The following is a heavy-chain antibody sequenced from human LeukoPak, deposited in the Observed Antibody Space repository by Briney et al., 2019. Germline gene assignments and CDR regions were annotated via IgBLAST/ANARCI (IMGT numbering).Heavy chain of an antibody. CDR1: GFTFSSYA. CDR2: ISGSGGST. D-gene: IGHD4-23*01. Sequence: GGSLRLSCAASGFTFSSYAMSWVRQAPGKGLEWVSAISGSGGSTYYADSVKGRFTISRDNAKNSLYLQMNSLRAEDTAVYYCVRDYGGSSPLDYWGQGTLVTVSS. V-gene: IGHV3-23*01. J-gene: IGHJ4*02. CDR3: VRDYGGSSPLDY.